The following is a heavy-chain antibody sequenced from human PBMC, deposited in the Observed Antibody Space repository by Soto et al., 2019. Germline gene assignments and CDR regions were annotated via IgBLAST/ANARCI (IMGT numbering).Heavy chain of an antibody. V-gene: IGHV3-23*01. CDR1: GFSFSSYA. CDR2: ISARGGRL. CDR3: AKGYIEYSAAVDN. D-gene: IGHD5-12*01. Sequence: EVQLLESGGGLVQPGGYLRLSCAASGFSFSSYAMVWVRQAPGKGLEWVSVISARGGRLYFADSVKGRFTISRDNSKNVLSLEMNSLRAEDTATYFCAKGYIEYSAAVDNWGQGTLVVVSS. J-gene: IGHJ4*02.